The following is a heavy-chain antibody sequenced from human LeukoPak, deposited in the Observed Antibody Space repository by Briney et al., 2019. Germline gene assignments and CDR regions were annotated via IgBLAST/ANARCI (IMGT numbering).Heavy chain of an antibody. CDR3: AKDGLKRTVVVPAATDY. CDR1: GFTFSNFG. CDR2: IRSDGNDK. J-gene: IGHJ4*02. D-gene: IGHD2-2*01. Sequence: GGSLRLSCAASGFTFSNFGMHWVRQTPGKGLEWVAFIRSDGNDKYSADSVKGRFTISRDNSKNTLYLQMNSLRAEDTAVYYCAKDGLKRTVVVPAATDYWGQGTLVTVSS. V-gene: IGHV3-30*02.